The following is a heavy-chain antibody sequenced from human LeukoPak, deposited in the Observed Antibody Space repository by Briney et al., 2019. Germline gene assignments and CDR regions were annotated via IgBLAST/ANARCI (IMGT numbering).Heavy chain of an antibody. J-gene: IGHJ4*02. D-gene: IGHD3-9*01. V-gene: IGHV3-33*01. CDR1: GFTFSSYG. Sequence: GGSLRLSCAASGFTFSSYGIHWVRQAPGKGLEWVAVIWYDGSNKYYADSVKGRFTISRDNSKNTLYLQMNSLRAEDTAVYYCTRDRRDCDILTGFDYWGQGTLVTVSS. CDR3: TRDRRDCDILTGFDY. CDR2: IWYDGSNK.